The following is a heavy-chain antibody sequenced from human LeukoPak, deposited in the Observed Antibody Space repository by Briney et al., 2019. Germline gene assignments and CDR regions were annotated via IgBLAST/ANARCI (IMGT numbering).Heavy chain of an antibody. CDR3: ARIEIYYYDSSGYYDY. CDR2: IYYSGST. J-gene: IGHJ4*02. CDR1: GGSISSSSYY. Sequence: SETLSLTCTVSGGSISSSSYYWGWISQPPGKGLEWIGSIYYSGSTYYNPSLKSRVTISVDTSKNQFSLNLSSVTAADTAVYYCARIEIYYYDSSGYYDYWGQGTLVTVSS. V-gene: IGHV4-39*07. D-gene: IGHD3-22*01.